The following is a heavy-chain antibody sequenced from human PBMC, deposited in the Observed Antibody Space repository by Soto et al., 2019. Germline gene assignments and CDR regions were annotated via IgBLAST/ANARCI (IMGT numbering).Heavy chain of an antibody. Sequence: QVQLVQSGAEVKKPGASVKVSCKASGYTFTSYGISWVRQAPGQGLEWMGWISAYNGNTNHAQKLQGRVTMTTDTSTSTAYMELRSLRSDDTAVYYCARVSRRGSGSYPPSWPDYYGMDVWGQGTTVTVSS. D-gene: IGHD3-10*01. CDR1: GYTFTSYG. CDR2: ISAYNGNT. CDR3: ARVSRRGSGSYPPSWPDYYGMDV. V-gene: IGHV1-18*01. J-gene: IGHJ6*02.